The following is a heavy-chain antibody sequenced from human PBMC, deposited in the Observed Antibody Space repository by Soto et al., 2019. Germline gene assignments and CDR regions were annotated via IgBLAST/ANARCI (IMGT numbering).Heavy chain of an antibody. D-gene: IGHD6-13*01. CDR2: IWYDGSNK. CDR1: GFTFSSYG. V-gene: IGHV3-33*06. J-gene: IGHJ3*02. CDR3: AKGYSSSWDDAFDI. Sequence: QVQLVESGGGVVQPGRSLRLSCAASGFTFSSYGMHWVRQAPGKGLEWVAVIWYDGSNKYYADSVKGRFTISRDNSKNALYLQMNSLGAEDTAVYYWAKGYSSSWDDAFDIWGQGTMVTVSS.